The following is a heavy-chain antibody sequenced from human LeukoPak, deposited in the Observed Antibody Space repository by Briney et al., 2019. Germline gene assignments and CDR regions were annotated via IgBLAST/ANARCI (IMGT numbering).Heavy chain of an antibody. CDR2: IYSSGST. J-gene: IGHJ6*03. CDR3: ARFTYTTRPSDV. V-gene: IGHV4-4*09. Sequence: AETLSFTCSVSGGSISGYYWSWIRQPPGQALEWIGYIYSSGSTNYNPSLPSRVTMSVDTSMNQFSLRLSCVIASHTAVYYCARFTYTTRPSDVWGKGTTVTVSS. D-gene: IGHD3-16*01. CDR1: GGSISGYY.